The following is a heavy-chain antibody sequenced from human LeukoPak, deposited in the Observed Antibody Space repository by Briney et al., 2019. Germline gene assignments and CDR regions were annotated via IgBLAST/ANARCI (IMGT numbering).Heavy chain of an antibody. CDR2: ISSGSSYI. CDR3: ARTQLDTAMADYYHYGMDV. Sequence: PAGSLRLSCAASGFTFSTYSMNWVRQPPGKGLEWVSYISSGSSYIYYADSVKGRFTISRDNAKNSLYLQMNSLRAEDTAVYYCARTQLDTAMADYYHYGMDVWGQGTTVTVSS. V-gene: IGHV3-21*04. CDR1: GFTFSTYS. J-gene: IGHJ6*02. D-gene: IGHD5-18*01.